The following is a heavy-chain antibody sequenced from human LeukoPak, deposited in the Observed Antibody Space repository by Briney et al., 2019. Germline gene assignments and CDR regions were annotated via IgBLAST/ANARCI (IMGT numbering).Heavy chain of an antibody. J-gene: IGHJ3*02. Sequence: SETLSLTCTVSGGSISSSSYYWGWIRQPPGKGLEWIGSIYYSGSTYYNPSLKSRVTISVDTSKNRFSLKLSSVTAADTAVYYCARQWQLLYRPGASDIWGQGTMVTVSS. CDR3: ARQWQLLYRPGASDI. CDR2: IYYSGST. V-gene: IGHV4-39*07. D-gene: IGHD2-2*02. CDR1: GGSISSSSYY.